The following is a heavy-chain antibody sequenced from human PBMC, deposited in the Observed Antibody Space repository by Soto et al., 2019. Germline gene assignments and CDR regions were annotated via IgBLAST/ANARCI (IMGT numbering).Heavy chain of an antibody. CDR2: INAGNGNT. J-gene: IGHJ6*02. CDR3: ARSIVVVPAAPNYGMDV. Sequence: QVQLVQSGAEVKKPGASVKVSCKASGYTFTSYAMHCVRQAPGQRLEWMGWINAGNGNTKYSQKFQGRVTITRDTSASTAYMELSSLRSEDTAVYYCARSIVVVPAAPNYGMDVWGQGTTVTVSS. D-gene: IGHD2-2*01. CDR1: GYTFTSYA. V-gene: IGHV1-3*01.